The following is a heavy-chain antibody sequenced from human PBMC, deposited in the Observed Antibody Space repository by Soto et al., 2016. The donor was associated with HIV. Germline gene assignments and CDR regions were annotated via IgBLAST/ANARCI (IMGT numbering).Heavy chain of an antibody. CDR1: GYTFTSYD. D-gene: IGHD2-15*01. V-gene: IGHV1-8*03. Sequence: QVQLVQSGAEVKKPGASVKVSCKASGYTFTSYDINWVRQATGQGLEWMGWMNPNSGNTGYAQKFQGRVTITRNSSISTAYMELTSLRSEDTAVYFCARRRTLHMSAFDIWGQGTMVTVSS. J-gene: IGHJ3*02. CDR2: MNPNSGNT. CDR3: ARRRTLHMSAFDI.